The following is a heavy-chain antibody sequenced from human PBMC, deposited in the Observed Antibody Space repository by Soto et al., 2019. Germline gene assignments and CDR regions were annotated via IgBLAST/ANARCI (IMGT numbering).Heavy chain of an antibody. J-gene: IGHJ4*02. CDR3: ARGDYGTGGYPFPYFDY. V-gene: IGHV1-2*02. CDR2: INPDSGAT. CDR1: GYSFTGYY. D-gene: IGHD2-8*02. Sequence: HEHLVQSGAEVKRPGASLKVSCKASGYSFTGYYIHWVRQAPGQGLEWMGWINPDSGATNYAQNFQGSVTLTRDTSISTASMDLTILTSDDTAVYYCARGDYGTGGYPFPYFDYWGQGTLVIVSS.